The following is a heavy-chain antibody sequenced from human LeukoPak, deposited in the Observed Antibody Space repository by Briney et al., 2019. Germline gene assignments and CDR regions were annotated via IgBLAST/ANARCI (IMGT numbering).Heavy chain of an antibody. CDR3: ARDASPFDY. J-gene: IGHJ4*02. CDR1: GYTFIGYY. V-gene: IGHV1-2*02. Sequence: ASVKVSCKAPGYTFIGYYIHWVRQAPGQGLEWMGWINPNSGGTNYEEKFQGRVTMTRDTSISTAYMELSRLRSDDTAVYYCARDASPFDYWGQGTLVTVSS. CDR2: INPNSGGT.